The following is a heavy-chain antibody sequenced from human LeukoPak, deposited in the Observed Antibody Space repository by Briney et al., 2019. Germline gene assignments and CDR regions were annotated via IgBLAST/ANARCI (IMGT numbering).Heavy chain of an antibody. CDR1: GFTFSSYW. J-gene: IGHJ4*02. D-gene: IGHD3-3*01. CDR2: IKQDGSEK. V-gene: IGHV3-7*01. Sequence: PGGSLRLSCAASGFTFSSYWMSWVRQAPGKGLEWVANIKQDGSEKYYVDSVKGRFTISRDNAKNSLYLQMNSLRAEDTAVYYCARVTHTDYDFWSGYSHFDYWGQGTLVTVSS. CDR3: ARVTHTDYDFWSGYSHFDY.